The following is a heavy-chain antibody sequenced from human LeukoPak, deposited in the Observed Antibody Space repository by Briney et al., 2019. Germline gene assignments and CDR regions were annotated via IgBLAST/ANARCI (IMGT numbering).Heavy chain of an antibody. CDR1: DGSISNSF. CDR2: IHSSGST. V-gene: IGHV4-4*09. J-gene: IGHJ4*02. CDR3: ANSYDGKIVPFDN. D-gene: IGHD4-23*01. Sequence: SETLSLTRTVPDGSISNSFWNWVRQPPGKGLEWIGYIHSSGSTNYNPAFKSRVTLSVDTSKSQFSLKLNSVTASDTAVYYCANSYDGKIVPFDNWGQGTLVTVSS.